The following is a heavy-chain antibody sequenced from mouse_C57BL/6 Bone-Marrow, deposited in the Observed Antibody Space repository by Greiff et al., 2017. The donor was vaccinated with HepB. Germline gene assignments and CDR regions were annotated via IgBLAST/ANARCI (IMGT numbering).Heavy chain of an antibody. V-gene: IGHV5-9-1*02. CDR2: ISSGGDYI. J-gene: IGHJ4*01. CDR3: TREGYYYGSSYAMDY. D-gene: IGHD1-1*01. Sequence: EVQRVESGEGLVKPGGSLKLSCAASGFTFSSYAMSWVRQTPEKRLEWVAYISSGGDYIYYADTVKGRFTISRDNARNTLYLQMSSLKSEDTAMYYCTREGYYYGSSYAMDYWGQGTSVTVSS. CDR1: GFTFSSYA.